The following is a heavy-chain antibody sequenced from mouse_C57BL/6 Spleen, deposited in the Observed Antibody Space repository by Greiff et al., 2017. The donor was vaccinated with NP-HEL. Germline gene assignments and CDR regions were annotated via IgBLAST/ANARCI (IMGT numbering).Heavy chain of an antibody. CDR2: INPNNGGT. CDR3: EREYYGSGGGGYFDV. J-gene: IGHJ1*03. D-gene: IGHD1-1*01. CDR1: GYTFTDYY. Sequence: EVQLQQSGPELVKPGASVKISCKASGYTFTDYYMNWVKQSHGKSLEWIGDINPNNGGTSYNQKFKGKATLTVDKSSSTAYMELRSLTSEDSAVYYCEREYYGSGGGGYFDVWGTGTTVTVSS. V-gene: IGHV1-26*01.